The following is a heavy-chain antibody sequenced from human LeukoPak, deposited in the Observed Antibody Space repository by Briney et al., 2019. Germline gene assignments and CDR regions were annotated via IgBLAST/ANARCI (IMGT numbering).Heavy chain of an antibody. D-gene: IGHD3-9*01. Sequence: ASVKVSCKASGYTFTSYAMHWVRQAPGQRLEWMGWINAGNGNTKYSQKFQGRVTITRDTSASTAYMELSSLRSEDTAVYYRARTLYDILTGYYNPTPLDYWGQGTLVTVSS. V-gene: IGHV1-3*01. CDR2: INAGNGNT. CDR1: GYTFTSYA. J-gene: IGHJ4*02. CDR3: ARTLYDILTGYYNPTPLDY.